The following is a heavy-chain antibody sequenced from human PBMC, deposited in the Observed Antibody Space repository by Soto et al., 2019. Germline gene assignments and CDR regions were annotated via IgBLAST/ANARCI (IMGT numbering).Heavy chain of an antibody. CDR1: GGSFSGYY. V-gene: IGHV4-34*01. J-gene: IGHJ6*01. Sequence: QVQLQQWGAGLLKPSETLSLTCAVYGGSFSGYYWNWIRQPPGKGLEWIGEINHSGSTNYNPSLKSRVTISVDTSKNRFSLTLSSATAADTAVYYCARVSGIYYYGMDVW. CDR2: INHSGST. D-gene: IGHD3-10*01. CDR3: ARVSGIYYYGMDV.